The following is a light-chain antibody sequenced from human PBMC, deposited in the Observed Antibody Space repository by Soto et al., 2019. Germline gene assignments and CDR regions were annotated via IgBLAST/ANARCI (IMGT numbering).Light chain of an antibody. CDR3: QQYGSSPPWT. CDR2: GAY. Sequence: IMLKQSSGTLSMSPGERATPFCRASQSVSSSYLAWYQQKPGQAPRLLIYGAYSRATGIPDRFSGSESGTDFTLTISRLVPEDVAVNYCQQYGSSPPWTCGQGTEVDIK. V-gene: IGKV3-20*01. J-gene: IGKJ1*01. CDR1: QSVSSSY.